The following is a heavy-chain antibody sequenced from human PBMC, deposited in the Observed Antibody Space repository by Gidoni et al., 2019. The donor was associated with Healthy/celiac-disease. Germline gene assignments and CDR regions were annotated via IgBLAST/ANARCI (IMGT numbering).Heavy chain of an antibody. CDR3: VLWYSSGSAFDY. D-gene: IGHD6-19*01. V-gene: IGHV3-15*01. J-gene: IGHJ4*02. CDR1: GFTFSNAW. CDR2: IKSKTDGGTT. Sequence: EVQLVESGGGLVKPGGSLRLSCAASGFTFSNAWMSWVRQAPGKGLEWVGRIKSKTDGGTTDYAAPVKGRFTISRDDSKNTLYLQMNSLKTEDTAVYYCVLWYSSGSAFDYWGQGTLVTVSS.